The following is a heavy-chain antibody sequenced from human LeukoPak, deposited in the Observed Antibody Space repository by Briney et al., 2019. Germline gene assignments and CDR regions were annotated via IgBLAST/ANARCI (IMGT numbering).Heavy chain of an antibody. V-gene: IGHV1-8*01. Sequence: ASAKVSCKASGYTFTSYDINWVRQATGQGLEWMGWMNPNSGNTGYAQKFQGRVTMTRNTSISTAYMELSSLRSEDTAVYYCARGYCSGGSCANWFDPWGQGTLVTVSS. CDR1: GYTFTSYD. D-gene: IGHD2-15*01. CDR2: MNPNSGNT. J-gene: IGHJ5*02. CDR3: ARGYCSGGSCANWFDP.